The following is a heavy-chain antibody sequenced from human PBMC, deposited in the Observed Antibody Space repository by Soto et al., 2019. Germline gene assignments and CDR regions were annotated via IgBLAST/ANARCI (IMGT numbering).Heavy chain of an antibody. CDR2: VNPTGGST. Sequence: ASVKVSCKASGYTFTRYYMHCVLQSPVQWLEWMGIVNPTGGSTTYTGYAQKFQGRVTMTRDTSTSTVYMELSSLRSEDTAVYYCAKVSGGPPMVMGDFYYAMDVWGQGTTVTVSS. J-gene: IGHJ6*02. CDR1: GYTFTRYY. V-gene: IGHV1-46*01. D-gene: IGHD3-10*01. CDR3: AKVSGGPPMVMGDFYYAMDV.